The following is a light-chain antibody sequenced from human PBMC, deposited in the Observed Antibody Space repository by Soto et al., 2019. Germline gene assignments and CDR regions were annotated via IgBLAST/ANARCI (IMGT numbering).Light chain of an antibody. CDR2: WAS. CDR3: QQYYTTPQT. Sequence: DIVMTQSPDSLAVSLGERATINCKSSQSILSSSDNRNYLAWYQHKSGQPPKLLFYWASTREPGVPDRFSGSGSGTDFTLTISSLQAEDVAVYYCQQYYTTPQTFGQGTKVEIK. CDR1: QSILSSSDNRNY. J-gene: IGKJ1*01. V-gene: IGKV4-1*01.